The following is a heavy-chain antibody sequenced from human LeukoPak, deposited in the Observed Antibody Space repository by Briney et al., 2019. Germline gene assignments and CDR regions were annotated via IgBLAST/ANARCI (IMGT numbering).Heavy chain of an antibody. D-gene: IGHD6-13*01. V-gene: IGHV4-4*07. CDR3: ARDRRYSSSWLFDY. CDR1: GGSISSYY. J-gene: IGHJ4*02. CDR2: IYTSGST. Sequence: PSETLSLTCTVSGGSISSYYWSWIRQPAGKGLEWIGRIYTSGSTNYNPSLKSRVTMSVDTSKNQFSLKLSSVTAADTAVYYCARDRRYSSSWLFDYWGQGILVTVSS.